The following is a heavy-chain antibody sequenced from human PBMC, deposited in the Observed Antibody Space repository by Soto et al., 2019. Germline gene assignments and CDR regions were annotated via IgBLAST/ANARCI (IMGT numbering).Heavy chain of an antibody. J-gene: IGHJ4*02. D-gene: IGHD1-26*01. CDR1: GGSISGYY. CDR2: IYASGSP. V-gene: IGHV4-59*01. Sequence: QVQLQESGPGQVKPSETLSLTCTISGGSISGYYWSWVRQPPGHELEWMGYIYASGSPYYNPSLRSRGAISADTSKNQISRKLTSPTAADTAVYDCARGVGSSPPRYWGRGTLVTVSS. CDR3: ARGVGSSPPRY.